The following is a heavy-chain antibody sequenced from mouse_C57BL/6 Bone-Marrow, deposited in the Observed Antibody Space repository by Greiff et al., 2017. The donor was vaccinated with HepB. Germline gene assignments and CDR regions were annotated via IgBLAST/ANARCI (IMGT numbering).Heavy chain of an antibody. CDR1: GYSITSGYY. J-gene: IGHJ4*01. D-gene: IGHD2-2*01. Sequence: EVQRVESGPGLVKPSQSLSLTCSVTGYSITSGYYWNWIRQFPGNKLEWMGYISYDGSNNYNPSLKNRISITRDTSKNQFFLKLNSVTTEDTATYYCARDPQIYYGYGRAMDYWGQGTSVTVSS. CDR2: ISYDGSN. CDR3: ARDPQIYYGYGRAMDY. V-gene: IGHV3-6*01.